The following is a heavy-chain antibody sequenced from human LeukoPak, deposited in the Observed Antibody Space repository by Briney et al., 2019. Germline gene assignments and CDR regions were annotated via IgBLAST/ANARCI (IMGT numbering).Heavy chain of an antibody. V-gene: IGHV4-4*02. J-gene: IGHJ4*02. CDR2: IYHSGST. D-gene: IGHD3-10*01. Sequence: SETLSLTCAVSGGSISSSNWWSWVRQPPGKGLGWIGEIYHSGSTNYNPSLRSRVTISIDKSKNQFSLKLSSVTAADTAVYYCAYQTYYGSGSHFDYWGQGTLVTVSS. CDR3: AYQTYYGSGSHFDY. CDR1: GGSISSSNW.